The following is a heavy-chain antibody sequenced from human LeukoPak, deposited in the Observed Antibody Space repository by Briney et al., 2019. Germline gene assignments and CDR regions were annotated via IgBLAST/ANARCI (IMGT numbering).Heavy chain of an antibody. CDR3: AKAPMWNYYYGLDV. J-gene: IGHJ6*02. V-gene: IGHV3-23*01. CDR1: GLTASHSVNNA. CDR2: ITTSGAT. D-gene: IGHD3-10*02. Sequence: GGSLRLSCAASGLTASHSVNNAMSWVRHPPGKGLEWVSGITTSGATYYADSVKGRFTISRDNSNNTLYLHMDSLRAEDTAVYYCAKAPMWNYYYGLDVWGQGATVTVSS.